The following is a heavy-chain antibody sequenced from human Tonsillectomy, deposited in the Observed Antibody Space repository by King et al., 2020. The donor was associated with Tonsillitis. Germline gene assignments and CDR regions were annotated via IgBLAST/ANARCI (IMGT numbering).Heavy chain of an antibody. CDR1: GGSISSCY. J-gene: IGHJ6*02. CDR2: VYYSGST. CDR3: ARSHSSGLFDYGMDV. Sequence: QVQLQESGPGLVKPSETLSLTCTVSGGSISSCYWSWIRQPPGKGLEWIGYVYYSGSTHYNPSLKSRATISLDTSKNQFSLKLSSVTAADTAVYYCARSHSSGLFDYGMDVWGHGTTVTVSS. V-gene: IGHV4-59*08. D-gene: IGHD6-19*01.